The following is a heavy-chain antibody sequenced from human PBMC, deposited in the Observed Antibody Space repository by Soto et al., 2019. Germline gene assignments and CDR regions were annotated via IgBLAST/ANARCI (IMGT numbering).Heavy chain of an antibody. CDR3: VKWQNFALSGTTYYFSVMDF. Sequence: PGESLRLSCSPSGFTFSSYGMHWVRQAPGKGLEYDSGISSNGGSTYYADAVKGRFTISRDNSKNTLYLEMSSLRAEDPAVYYCVKWQNFALSGTTYYFSVMDFWGQGPTFTAP. CDR1: GFTFSSYG. J-gene: IGHJ6*02. V-gene: IGHV3-64D*06. CDR2: ISSNGGST. D-gene: IGHD1-7*01.